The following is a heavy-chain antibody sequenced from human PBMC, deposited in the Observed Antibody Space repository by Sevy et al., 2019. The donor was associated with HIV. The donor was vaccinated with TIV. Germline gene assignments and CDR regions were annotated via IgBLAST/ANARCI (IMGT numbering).Heavy chain of an antibody. CDR2: ISSRSSTI. CDR1: GFTVSIAD. V-gene: IGHV3-48*02. D-gene: IGHD3-10*01. CDR3: ASGSNHKNFDS. J-gene: IGHJ4*02. Sequence: GGSLRLACAASGFTVSIADVNWVRQAPGKGLEWVAFISSRSSTIYYADSVKGRFTISRDNAKNSLYLQMNSVRDDDKAVYYCASGSNHKNFDSWGQGTLVTVSS.